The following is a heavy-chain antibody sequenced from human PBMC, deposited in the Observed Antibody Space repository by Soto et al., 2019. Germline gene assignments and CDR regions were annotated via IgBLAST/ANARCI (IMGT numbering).Heavy chain of an antibody. CDR3: ARDDRRASRTPTDAFDI. J-gene: IGHJ3*02. CDR2: ISSSSSYI. V-gene: IGHV3-21*01. Sequence: GGSLRLSCAASGFTFSSYSMNWVRQAPGKGLEWVSSISSSSSYIYYADSVKGRFTISRDNAKNSLYLQMNSLRAEDTAVYYCARDDRRASRTPTDAFDIWGQGTMVTVSS. D-gene: IGHD3-10*01. CDR1: GFTFSSYS.